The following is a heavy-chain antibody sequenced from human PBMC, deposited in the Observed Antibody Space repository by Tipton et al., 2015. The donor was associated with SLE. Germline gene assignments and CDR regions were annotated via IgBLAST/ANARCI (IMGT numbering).Heavy chain of an antibody. CDR2: IKEDGSET. D-gene: IGHD3-3*01. V-gene: IGHV3-7*01. CDR1: GFTFSSYW. Sequence: GSLRLSCAASGFTFSSYWMSWVRQAPGKGLEWVANIKEDGSETYNVDSVKGRFTISRDNGKNSLYLQMNSLRAEDTAVYYCARGKYDFWRGPNAFDIWGQGTMVTVSS. J-gene: IGHJ3*02. CDR3: ARGKYDFWRGPNAFDI.